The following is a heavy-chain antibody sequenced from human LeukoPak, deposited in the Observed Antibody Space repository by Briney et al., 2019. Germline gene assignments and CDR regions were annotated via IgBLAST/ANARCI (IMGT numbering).Heavy chain of an antibody. CDR3: ARDRNYYDNRGYLTHDAYDI. Sequence: PSETLSLTCTVSGGSISSYYWSWIRQPPGKGLEWIGYIYYSGSTYYNPSLKSRVTISVDTSKNQVSLQLNSVTPEDTAVYYCARDRNYYDNRGYLTHDAYDIWGQGTMVTVSS. CDR1: GGSISSYY. CDR2: IYYSGST. D-gene: IGHD3-22*01. V-gene: IGHV4-59*12. J-gene: IGHJ3*02.